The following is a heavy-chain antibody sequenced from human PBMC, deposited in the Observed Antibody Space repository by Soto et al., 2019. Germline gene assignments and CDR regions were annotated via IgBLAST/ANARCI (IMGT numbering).Heavy chain of an antibody. CDR2: IYYSGST. Sequence: ETLSLTCTFSGGSISSYYLSWIRQPPGKGLEWIGYIYYSGSTNYNPSLKSRVTISVDTSKNQFSLKLSSVTAADTAVYYCARVTTVTTNFDYWGQGTLVPVFS. D-gene: IGHD4-17*01. V-gene: IGHV4-59*01. CDR3: ARVTTVTTNFDY. J-gene: IGHJ4*02. CDR1: GGSISSYY.